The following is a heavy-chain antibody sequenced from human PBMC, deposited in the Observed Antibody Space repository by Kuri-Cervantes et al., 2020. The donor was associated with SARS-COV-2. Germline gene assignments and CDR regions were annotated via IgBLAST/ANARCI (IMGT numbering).Heavy chain of an antibody. CDR2: ISYDGSNK. CDR3: AREAPALRSSPFDN. CDR1: VETFSHNA. D-gene: IGHD6-6*01. J-gene: IGHJ4*02. V-gene: IGHV3-30*03. Sequence: LSLTCFVCVETFSHNAGSWVRQAPGKGLEWVAVISYDGSNKYYADSVKGRFTISRDNSKNTLYLQMNSLSAEDTALYYCAREAPALRSSPFDNWGQGTLVTVSS.